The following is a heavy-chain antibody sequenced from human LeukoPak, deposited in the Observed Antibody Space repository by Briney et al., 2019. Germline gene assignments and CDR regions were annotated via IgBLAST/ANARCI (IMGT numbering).Heavy chain of an antibody. D-gene: IGHD6-19*01. CDR1: GYTFTNYY. CDR2: INPNSGGT. CDR3: ARDDNSSGWSFDY. Sequence: ASVKVSCKASGYTFTNYYMHWVRQAPGQGLEWMGWINPNSGGTNYAQKFQGRVTVTRDTSISTAYMELSRLRSDDTAVYYCARDDNSSGWSFDYWGQGTLVTVSS. V-gene: IGHV1-2*02. J-gene: IGHJ4*02.